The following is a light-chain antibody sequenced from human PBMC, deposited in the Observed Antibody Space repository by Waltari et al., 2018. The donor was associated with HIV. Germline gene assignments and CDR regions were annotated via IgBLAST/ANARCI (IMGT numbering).Light chain of an antibody. CDR1: SNNVGFQG. J-gene: IGLJ3*02. V-gene: IGLV10-54*01. CDR3: SAWDSSLNAWV. Sequence: QAGLTQPPSVSKGLRQTATLTCSGNSNNVGFQGVSWLQQHQGHPPKLLSYRNTNRPSGISERFSASRSVNTASLTITGLQPEDEADYYCSAWDSSLNAWVFGGGTKLTVL. CDR2: RNT.